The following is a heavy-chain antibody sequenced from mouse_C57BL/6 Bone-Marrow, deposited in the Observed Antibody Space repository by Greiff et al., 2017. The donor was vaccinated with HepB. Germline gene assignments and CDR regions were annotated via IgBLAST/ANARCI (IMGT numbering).Heavy chain of an antibody. D-gene: IGHD1-1*01. Sequence: EVQLQQSGLELVKPGASVKISCKASGYTFTDYYMNWVKQSHGKSLEWIGDINPNNGGTSYNQKFKGKATLTVDKSSSTAYMELRSLTSEDSAVYYCAQFITTVVGPSWFAYWGQGTLVTVSA. CDR2: INPNNGGT. CDR1: GYTFTDYY. V-gene: IGHV1-26*01. CDR3: AQFITTVVGPSWFAY. J-gene: IGHJ3*01.